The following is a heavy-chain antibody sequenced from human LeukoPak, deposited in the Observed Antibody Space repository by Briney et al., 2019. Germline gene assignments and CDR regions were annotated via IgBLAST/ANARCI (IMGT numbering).Heavy chain of an antibody. V-gene: IGHV1-69*05. D-gene: IGHD4-11*01. CDR3: ARGIATVTNNWFDP. J-gene: IGHJ5*02. CDR1: GGTFSSYA. CDR2: IIPIFGTA. Sequence: SVKVSCKASGGTFSSYAISWVRQARGQGLEWMGRIIPIFGTANYAQKFQGRVTITTDESTSTAYMELSSLRSEDTAVYYCARGIATVTNNWFDPWGQGTLVTVSS.